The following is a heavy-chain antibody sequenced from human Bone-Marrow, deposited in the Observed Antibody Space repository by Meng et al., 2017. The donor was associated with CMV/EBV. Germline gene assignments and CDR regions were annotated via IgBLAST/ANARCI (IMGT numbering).Heavy chain of an antibody. V-gene: IGHV1-69*10. CDR2: IIPILGIA. CDR3: AREVDCSSTSCYTGYGWFDP. J-gene: IGHJ5*02. CDR1: SYS. Sequence: SYSSSWVRQAPGEGVEWMGGIIPILGIANYAQKFQGRVTITADKSTSTAYMELSSLRSEDTAVYYCAREVDCSSTSCYTGYGWFDPWGQGTLVTVSS. D-gene: IGHD2-2*02.